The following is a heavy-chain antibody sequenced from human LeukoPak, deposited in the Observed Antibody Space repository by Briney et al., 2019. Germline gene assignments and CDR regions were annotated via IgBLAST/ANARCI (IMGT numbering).Heavy chain of an antibody. CDR3: ARVGEQQLGYNWFDP. CDR2: INPSGGST. CDR1: GYTFTSYY. D-gene: IGHD6-13*01. J-gene: IGHJ5*02. V-gene: IGHV1-46*03. Sequence: GVSVKVSCKASGYTFTSYYMHWVRQAPGQGLEWMGIINPSGGSTSYAQKFQGRVTMTRDTSTSTVYMELSSLRSEDTAVYYCARVGEQQLGYNWFDPWGQGTLVTVSS.